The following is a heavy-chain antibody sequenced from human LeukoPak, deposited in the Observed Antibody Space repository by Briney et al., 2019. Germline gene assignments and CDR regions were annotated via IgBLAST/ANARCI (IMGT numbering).Heavy chain of an antibody. CDR2: IYYSGST. J-gene: IGHJ4*02. CDR1: GGSISSHY. CDR3: ARDPY. V-gene: IGHV4-59*11. Sequence: SETLSLTCTVSGGSISSHYWSWIRQPPGKGLEWIGYIYYSGSTNYSPSLKSRVTISVDTSKNQFSLKLSSVTAADTAVYYCARDPYWGQGTLVTVSS.